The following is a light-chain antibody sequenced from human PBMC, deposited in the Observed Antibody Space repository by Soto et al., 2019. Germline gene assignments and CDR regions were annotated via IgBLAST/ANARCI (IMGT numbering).Light chain of an antibody. V-gene: IGKV3-11*01. Sequence: EIVLTQSPSTLSLSPGERATLSCRASQSVSSYLAWYQQKPGQAPRLLIYDASNRATGIPARFSGSGSGTELTLTIISLEPEDFAVYYCQQRSNLPPYTFGQGTKLEIK. CDR3: QQRSNLPPYT. CDR1: QSVSSY. CDR2: DAS. J-gene: IGKJ2*01.